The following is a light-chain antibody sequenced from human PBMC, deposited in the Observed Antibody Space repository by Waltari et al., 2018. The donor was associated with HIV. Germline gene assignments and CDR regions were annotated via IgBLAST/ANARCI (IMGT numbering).Light chain of an antibody. Sequence: QSVLTQPPSVSEAPRQRVTISCSVSSSTIGNNAVIWSQQLTGQAPNPLIYYDDLLPAWLSELFSGSKSGISASLAMSGLQSEDEADYYCAAWDDSLNGWVFGGGTKLTVL. J-gene: IGLJ3*02. V-gene: IGLV1-36*01. CDR3: AAWDDSLNGWV. CDR2: YDD. CDR1: SSTIGNNA.